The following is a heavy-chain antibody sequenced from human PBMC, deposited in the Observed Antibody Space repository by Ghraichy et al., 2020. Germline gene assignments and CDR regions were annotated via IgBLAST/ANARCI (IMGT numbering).Heavy chain of an antibody. CDR3: ARAEANGFGP. Sequence: GSRRLSCAVSGFTFTAYWMTWVRQAPGKGLEWVANIKEDGSEKYYVDSVKGRFTVSRDNAKNSVYLQMSSLRAEDTAVYYCARAEANGFGPWGQGTLVIVSS. CDR1: GFTFTAYW. V-gene: IGHV3-7*03. D-gene: IGHD2-8*01. CDR2: IKEDGSEK. J-gene: IGHJ5*02.